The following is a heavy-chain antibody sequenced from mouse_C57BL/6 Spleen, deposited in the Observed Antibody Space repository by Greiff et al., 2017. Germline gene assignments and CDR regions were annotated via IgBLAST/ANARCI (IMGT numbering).Heavy chain of an antibody. Sequence: QVQLQQPGAELVMPGASVKLSCKASGYTFTSYWMHWVKQRPGQGLEWIGEIDPSDSYTNYNQKVKGKSTLTVDKSSSTAYMQLSSLTSEDSAVYYCARWGYGSSLYYYAMDYWGQGTSVTVSS. V-gene: IGHV1-69*01. CDR3: ARWGYGSSLYYYAMDY. J-gene: IGHJ4*01. D-gene: IGHD1-1*01. CDR1: GYTFTSYW. CDR2: IDPSDSYT.